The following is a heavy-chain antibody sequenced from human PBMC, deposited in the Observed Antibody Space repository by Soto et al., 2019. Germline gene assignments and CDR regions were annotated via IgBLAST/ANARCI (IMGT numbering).Heavy chain of an antibody. D-gene: IGHD6-19*01. Sequence: QVQLVQSGAEVKKPGASVKVSCEASGYTFINYGINWVRQAPGLGLEWMGWINTYNGNTNYAQKLQGRVTMTTDTSTSTAYMELRSLRSDDTAVYYCARDHFSSGWYGFDYWGQGTLVTVSS. V-gene: IGHV1-18*01. CDR1: GYTFINYG. CDR3: ARDHFSSGWYGFDY. CDR2: INTYNGNT. J-gene: IGHJ4*02.